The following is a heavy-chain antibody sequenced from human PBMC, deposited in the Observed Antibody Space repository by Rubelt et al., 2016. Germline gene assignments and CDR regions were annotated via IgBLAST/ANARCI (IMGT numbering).Heavy chain of an antibody. CDR2: VRFDGTRT. Sequence: QAPGKVLEWVAVVRFDGTRTYYADSVRGRFTMSRDNSRSTLYLQMNSLRAEDTAVHYCARDSPSPDWGQGTLVTVSS. CDR3: ARDSPSPD. J-gene: IGHJ4*02. V-gene: IGHV3-30*02.